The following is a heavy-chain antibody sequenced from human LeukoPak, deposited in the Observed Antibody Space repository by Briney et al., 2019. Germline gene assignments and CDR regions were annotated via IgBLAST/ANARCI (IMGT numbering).Heavy chain of an antibody. CDR2: ISYDGSNK. CDR3: AKDRVLGDY. D-gene: IGHD2-8*01. Sequence: GGSLRLSCAASGFTFSSYGMHWVRQAPGKGLEWVAVISYDGSNKYYADSVKGRFTISRDNSKNTLYLQMNSLRAEDTAVCYCAKDRVLGDYWGQGTLVTVSS. CDR1: GFTFSSYG. J-gene: IGHJ4*02. V-gene: IGHV3-30*18.